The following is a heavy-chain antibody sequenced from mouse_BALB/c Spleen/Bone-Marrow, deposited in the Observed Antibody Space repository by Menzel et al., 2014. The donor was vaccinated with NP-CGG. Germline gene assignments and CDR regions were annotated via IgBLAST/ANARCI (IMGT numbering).Heavy chain of an antibody. D-gene: IGHD2-3*01. CDR3: AREGWLLRFDY. CDR1: GYIFTSYV. CDR2: INPYNDVT. Sequence: VQLQQSGPELVKPGTSVKMSCKASGYIFTSYVMDWVKQKPGQALEWIGYINPYNDVTNYNEKFKGKATLTSDKSSSTAYMEVSSLTSEDSAVYYCAREGWLLRFDYWGQGATLTVSS. J-gene: IGHJ2*01. V-gene: IGHV1-14*01.